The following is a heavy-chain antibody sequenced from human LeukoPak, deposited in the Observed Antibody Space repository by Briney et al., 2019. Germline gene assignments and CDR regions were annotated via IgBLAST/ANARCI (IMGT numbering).Heavy chain of an antibody. Sequence: GGSLGLSCAASGFTVSSNYMSWVRQAPGKGLEWVSVIYSGGSTYYADSVKGRFTISRDNSKNTLYLQMNSLRAEDTAVYYCASFQDYYDSSGIDYWGQGTLVTVSS. CDR2: IYSGGST. D-gene: IGHD3-22*01. CDR3: ASFQDYYDSSGIDY. V-gene: IGHV3-66*01. CDR1: GFTVSSNY. J-gene: IGHJ4*02.